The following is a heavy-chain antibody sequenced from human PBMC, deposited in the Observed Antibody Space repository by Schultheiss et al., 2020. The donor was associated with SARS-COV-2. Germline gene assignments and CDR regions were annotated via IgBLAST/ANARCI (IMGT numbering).Heavy chain of an antibody. Sequence: GGSLRLSCAASGFTFSSYSMNWVRQAPGKGLEWVSYISSSSSTIYYADSVKGRFTISRDNAKNSLYLQMNSLRAEDTAVYYCAILEDCSSTSCYPYLFDYWGQGTLVTVSS. D-gene: IGHD2-2*01. CDR3: AILEDCSSTSCYPYLFDY. J-gene: IGHJ4*02. CDR1: GFTFSSYS. V-gene: IGHV3-48*04. CDR2: ISSSSSTI.